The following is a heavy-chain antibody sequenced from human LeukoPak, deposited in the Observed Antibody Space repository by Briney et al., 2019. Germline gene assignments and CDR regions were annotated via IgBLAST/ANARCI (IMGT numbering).Heavy chain of an antibody. D-gene: IGHD2-8*01. CDR1: GGSFSGYY. CDR3: GRHANGDSSAAFDL. Sequence: SETLSLTCAVYGGSFSGYYWSWIRQPPGKGLEWIGEVYRSGGTSYNPSLKSRVTVSIDYSKNQFSLNLRSVTAADTAVYYCGRHANGDSSAAFDLWGQGTMVFVSS. CDR2: VYRSGGT. J-gene: IGHJ3*01. V-gene: IGHV4-34*01.